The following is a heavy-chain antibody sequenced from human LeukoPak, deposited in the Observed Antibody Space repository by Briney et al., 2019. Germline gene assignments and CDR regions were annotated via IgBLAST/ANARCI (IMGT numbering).Heavy chain of an antibody. D-gene: IGHD6-13*01. J-gene: IGHJ6*03. Sequence: PSETLSLTCTVSGGSISSGGYYWSWIRQPAGKGLEWIGRIYTSGSTNYNPSLKSRVTISVDTSKKQFSPKLSSVTAADTAVYYCARGAGSSWSVYYMDVWGKGTTVTVSS. CDR1: GGSISSGGYY. CDR2: IYTSGST. CDR3: ARGAGSSWSVYYMDV. V-gene: IGHV4-61*02.